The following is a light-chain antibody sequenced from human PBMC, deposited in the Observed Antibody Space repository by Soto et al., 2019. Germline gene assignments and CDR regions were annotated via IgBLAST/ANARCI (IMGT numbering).Light chain of an antibody. CDR2: DIS. V-gene: IGKV3-11*01. J-gene: IGKJ3*01. CDR3: QLRDNWPPIHT. Sequence: EIVLTQSPATLSLSPGERATLSCRASQSVSRYLAWYQQKPGQAPRLLIYDISNRATGIPARFSGSGSGTDFTLTISSLESEDFAVYYCQLRDNWPPIHTFGPGTKVDI. CDR1: QSVSRY.